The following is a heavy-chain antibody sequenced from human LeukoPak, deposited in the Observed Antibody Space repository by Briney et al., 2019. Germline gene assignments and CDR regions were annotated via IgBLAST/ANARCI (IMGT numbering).Heavy chain of an antibody. J-gene: IGHJ4*02. D-gene: IGHD6-19*01. CDR2: IRPSSGDT. CDR3: ARARYSSGWTPWRD. CDR1: GYAFTAFY. V-gene: IGHV1-46*01. Sequence: ASVKVSCKASGYAFTAFYMHWVRQVPGQGLEWMGIIRPSSGDTSYAQKFEGRVTMTRDTSTSTVYMELSSLRFEDTAVYYCARARYSSGWTPWRDWGQGTLVTVSS.